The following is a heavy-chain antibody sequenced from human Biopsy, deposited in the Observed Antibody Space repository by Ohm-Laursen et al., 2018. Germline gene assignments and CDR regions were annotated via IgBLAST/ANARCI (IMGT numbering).Heavy chain of an antibody. CDR1: GDSINSSY. CDR2: ISNSGNT. V-gene: IGHV4-59*01. Sequence: PSQTLSLTCTVSGDSINSSYWSWIRQAPGKGLEWIGFISNSGNTNYNPSPKSRVTVSIDTSKNQFSLKLTSVTAADTAVYFCTRDVKRYCSGSSCYTGYFGMDVWGQGTTVTVSS. CDR3: TRDVKRYCSGSSCYTGYFGMDV. J-gene: IGHJ6*02. D-gene: IGHD2-2*01.